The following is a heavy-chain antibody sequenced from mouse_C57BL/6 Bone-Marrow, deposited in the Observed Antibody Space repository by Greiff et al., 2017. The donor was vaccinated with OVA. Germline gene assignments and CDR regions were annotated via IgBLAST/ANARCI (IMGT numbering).Heavy chain of an antibody. Sequence: EVQRVESGGGLVKPGGSLKLSCAASGFTFSSYAMSWVRQTPEKRLEWVATISDGGSYTYYPDNVKGRFTISRDNAKNNLYLQMSQLKSEDTAMYYGARDGPYYGYDVLAYWGQGTLVTVSA. V-gene: IGHV5-4*01. CDR2: ISDGGSYT. J-gene: IGHJ3*01. CDR3: ARDGPYYGYDVLAY. D-gene: IGHD2-9*01. CDR1: GFTFSSYA.